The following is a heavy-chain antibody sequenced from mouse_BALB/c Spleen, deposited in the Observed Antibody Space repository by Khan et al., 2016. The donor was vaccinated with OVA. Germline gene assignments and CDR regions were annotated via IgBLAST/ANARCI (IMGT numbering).Heavy chain of an antibody. V-gene: IGHV5-6*01. Sequence: EVELVESGGDLVKPGGSLKLSCAASGFTFSTYGMSWVRQAPDKRLEWVATVSTGGSYTYYPDSVKGRFTISRDNAKNTLYLQMSGLRSEDTSMFYSKRLAYYYDSGGFAYWGQGTLVTVSA. CDR3: KRLAYYYDSGGFAY. D-gene: IGHD1-1*01. J-gene: IGHJ3*01. CDR1: GFTFSTYG. CDR2: VSTGGSYT.